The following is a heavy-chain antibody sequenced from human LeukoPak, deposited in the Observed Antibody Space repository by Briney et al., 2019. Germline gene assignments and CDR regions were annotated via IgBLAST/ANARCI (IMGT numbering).Heavy chain of an antibody. Sequence: SETLSLTCTVSGGSTSSYYWSWIRQPPGKVLEWIGYIYYSGSTNYNPSLKSRVTISVDTSKNQFSLKQSSVTAADTAVYYCARLTTVPTRGYYYYYMDVWGKGTTVTVSS. CDR2: IYYSGST. D-gene: IGHD4-17*01. CDR3: ARLTTVPTRGYYYYYMDV. V-gene: IGHV4-59*01. CDR1: GGSTSSYY. J-gene: IGHJ6*03.